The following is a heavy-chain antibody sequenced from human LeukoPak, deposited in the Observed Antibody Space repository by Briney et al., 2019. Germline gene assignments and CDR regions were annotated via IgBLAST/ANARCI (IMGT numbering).Heavy chain of an antibody. J-gene: IGHJ4*02. V-gene: IGHV4-4*02. CDR3: ARDRDGDLLDY. CDR2: IYHSGST. Sequence: SETLSLTCAVSGGSISSSNWWSWVRPPPGKGLEWIGEIYHSGSTNYNPSLKSRVTISVDKSKNQFSLKLSSVTAADTAVYYRARDRDGDLLDYWGQGTLVNVSS. D-gene: IGHD3-10*01. CDR1: GGSISSSNW.